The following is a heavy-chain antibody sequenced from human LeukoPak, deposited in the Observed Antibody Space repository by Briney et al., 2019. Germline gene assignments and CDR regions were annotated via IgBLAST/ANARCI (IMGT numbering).Heavy chain of an antibody. CDR1: GFTFSSYG. CDR2: IRYDGSNK. Sequence: GGSLRLSCAASGFTFSSYGMHWVRQAPGKGLEWVAFIRYDGSNKYYGDFVEGRFTISRDNSKSTLYLQMSSLRAEDMAVYYCANTIWNDERAFGYWGQGTLVTVSS. V-gene: IGHV3-30*02. D-gene: IGHD1-1*01. CDR3: ANTIWNDERAFGY. J-gene: IGHJ4*02.